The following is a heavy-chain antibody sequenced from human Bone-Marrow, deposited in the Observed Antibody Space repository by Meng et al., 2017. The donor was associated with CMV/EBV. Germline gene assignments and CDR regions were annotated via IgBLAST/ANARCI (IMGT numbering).Heavy chain of an antibody. CDR3: ARDPGGYFDY. CDR2: ISYDGSNK. Sequence: QGQLVEVGGGVVQPGRSLRLSCAASGFTFSSYAMHWVRQAPGKGLEWVAVISYDGSNKYYADSVKGRFTISRDNSKNTLYLQMTSLRAEDTAVYYCARDPGGYFDYWGQGTLVTVSS. D-gene: IGHD3-10*01. J-gene: IGHJ4*02. V-gene: IGHV3-30-3*01. CDR1: GFTFSSYA.